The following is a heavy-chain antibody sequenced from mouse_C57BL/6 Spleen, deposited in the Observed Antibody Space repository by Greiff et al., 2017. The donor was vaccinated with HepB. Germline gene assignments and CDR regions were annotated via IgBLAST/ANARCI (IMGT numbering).Heavy chain of an antibody. D-gene: IGHD2-3*01. CDR2: FHPYNDDT. CDR1: GYTFTTYP. Sequence: QVQLQQSGAELVKPGASVKMSCKASGYTFTTYPIEWMKQNHGKSLEWIGNFHPYNDDTKYNEKFKGKATLTVEKSSSTVYLELSRLTSDDSAVYYCARGGPYDGYYPAWFAYWGQGTLVTVSA. J-gene: IGHJ3*01. CDR3: ARGGPYDGYYPAWFAY. V-gene: IGHV1-47*01.